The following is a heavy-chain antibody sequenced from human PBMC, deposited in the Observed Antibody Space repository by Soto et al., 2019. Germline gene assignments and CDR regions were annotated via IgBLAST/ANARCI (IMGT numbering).Heavy chain of an antibody. D-gene: IGHD1-1*01. CDR2: IDDSGST. V-gene: IGHV4-4*09. CDR1: GGSISSYY. J-gene: IGHJ4*02. CDR3: STHNDRGDPGPLGY. Sequence: QVQLQESGPGLVKPSETLSLTCTVSGGSISSYYWSWIRQPPGKGLEWIGYIDDSGSTNYNPYLKSRVTISVDTSENQFSLKLSSVTAADTAVYYCSTHNDRGDPGPLGYWGQGTLVTVSS.